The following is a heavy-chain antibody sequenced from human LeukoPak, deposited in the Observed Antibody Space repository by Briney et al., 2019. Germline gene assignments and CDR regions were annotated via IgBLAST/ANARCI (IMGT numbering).Heavy chain of an antibody. CDR3: ARDNDSRDPPHFDY. D-gene: IGHD3-16*01. J-gene: IGHJ4*02. Sequence: ASVKVSCKASGYSFTSYYMHWVRQAPGQGLEWMGIINPSGDSTSYAQKFRGRVTITADKSTRTAYMELSSLRSEDTAVYYCARDNDSRDPPHFDYWGQGTLVTVPS. CDR1: GYSFTSYY. V-gene: IGHV1-46*01. CDR2: INPSGDST.